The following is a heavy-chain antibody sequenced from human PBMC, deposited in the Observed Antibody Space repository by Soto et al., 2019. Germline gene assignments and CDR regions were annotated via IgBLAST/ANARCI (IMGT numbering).Heavy chain of an antibody. Sequence: GASVKVSCKASGGTFSSYAISWVRQAPGQGLEWMGGIIPIFGTANYAQKFQGRVTITADKSTSTAYMELSSLRSEDTAVYYCARGGADIVVVPAATPPPRGMDVWGQGTTVTVSS. CDR2: IIPIFGTA. CDR3: ARGGADIVVVPAATPPPRGMDV. D-gene: IGHD2-2*01. J-gene: IGHJ6*02. V-gene: IGHV1-69*06. CDR1: GGTFSSYA.